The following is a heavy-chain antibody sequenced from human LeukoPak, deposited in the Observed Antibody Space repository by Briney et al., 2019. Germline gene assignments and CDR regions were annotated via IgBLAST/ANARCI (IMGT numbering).Heavy chain of an antibody. CDR1: GFTFSDYY. J-gene: IGHJ4*02. CDR3: ARDDYGGNSLED. CDR2: ISSTGSTV. D-gene: IGHD4-23*01. V-gene: IGHV3-11*01. Sequence: GGSLRLSCAASGFTFSDYYMSWIRQAPGEGLEWVSYISSTGSTVYYADSVKGRFTISRDNAKISVYLQMNSLRGEDTAVYYCARDDYGGNSLEDWGQGTLVTVSS.